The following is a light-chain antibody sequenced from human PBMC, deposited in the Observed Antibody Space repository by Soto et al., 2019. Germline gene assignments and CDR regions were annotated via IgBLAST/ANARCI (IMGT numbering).Light chain of an antibody. Sequence: EVVMTQSPATLSVSPGEKATLSCRASQSVTSILAWYQQKPGRAPRLLIFGAYHRATGIPARFSGSGSGTEFTLTISDLQSEDFGFYYCQQYNDWPPTFGPGTKVDVK. V-gene: IGKV3-15*01. CDR3: QQYNDWPPT. CDR1: QSVTSI. CDR2: GAY. J-gene: IGKJ3*01.